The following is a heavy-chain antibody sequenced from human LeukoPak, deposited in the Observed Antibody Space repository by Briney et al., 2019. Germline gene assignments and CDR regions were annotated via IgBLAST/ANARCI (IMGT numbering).Heavy chain of an antibody. CDR1: GGSISSYY. V-gene: IGHV4-59*08. CDR2: IFYSGSTT. CDR3: ARRATNYCGMDV. J-gene: IGHJ6*02. Sequence: SERLSLTCTVSGGSISSYYWSWIRQPPGKGLEWIGYIFYSGSTTTYNPSLKSRVTISVDTSKNQFSLKLSSVTAADTAVYYCARRATNYCGMDVWGQETPVTGYS.